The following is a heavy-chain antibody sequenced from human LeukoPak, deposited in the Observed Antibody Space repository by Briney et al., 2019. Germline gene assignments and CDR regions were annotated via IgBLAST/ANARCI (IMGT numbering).Heavy chain of an antibody. CDR2: IYYSGST. V-gene: IGHV4-39*01. Sequence: PSETLSLTCTVSGGSISSSSYYWGWIRQPPGKGLEWIGNIYYSGSTYYNPSLKSRVTISVDTSKNQFSLKLSSVTAADTAVYYCARGGLTFGGNWGQGTLVTVSS. CDR1: GGSISSSSYY. D-gene: IGHD3-10*01. CDR3: ARGGLTFGGN. J-gene: IGHJ4*02.